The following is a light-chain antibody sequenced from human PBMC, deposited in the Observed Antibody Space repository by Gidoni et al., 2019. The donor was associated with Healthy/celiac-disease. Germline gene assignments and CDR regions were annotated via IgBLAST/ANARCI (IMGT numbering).Light chain of an antibody. CDR1: QRISSW. V-gene: IGKV1-5*01. J-gene: IGKJ2*01. Sequence: DIQMTQSPSTLSASVGDRVTITCRASQRISSWLAWYQQKPGKAPKLLIYDASSLESGVPSRFSGSGSGTEFTLPISSLQPDDFATYYCQQYNSYSSTFGQGTKLEIK. CDR3: QQYNSYSST. CDR2: DAS.